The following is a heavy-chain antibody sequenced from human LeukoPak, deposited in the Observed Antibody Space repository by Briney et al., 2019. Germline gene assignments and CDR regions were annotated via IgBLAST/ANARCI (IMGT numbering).Heavy chain of an antibody. CDR1: GYTFTSYG. CDR2: MNPNSGNT. Sequence: GASVKVSCKASGYTFTSYGISWVRQAPGQGLEWMGWMNPNSGNTGYAQKFQGRVTMTRNTSISTAYMELSSLRSEDTAVYYCARLIAAAGTPLGYWGQGTLVTVSS. CDR3: ARLIAAAGTPLGY. D-gene: IGHD6-13*01. V-gene: IGHV1-8*02. J-gene: IGHJ4*02.